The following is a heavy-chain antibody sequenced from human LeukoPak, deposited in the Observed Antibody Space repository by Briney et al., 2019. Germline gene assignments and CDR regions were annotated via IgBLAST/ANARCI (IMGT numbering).Heavy chain of an antibody. V-gene: IGHV1-2*02. CDR3: AREKDFYDSSGYYYKMVDY. Sequence: ASVKVSCKASGYTFTSYYMHWVRQAPGQGLEWMGWINPNSGGTNYAQKFQGRVTMTRDTSISTAYMELSRLRSDDTAVYYCAREKDFYDSSGYYYKMVDYWGQGTLVTVSS. CDR2: INPNSGGT. CDR1: GYTFTSYY. J-gene: IGHJ4*02. D-gene: IGHD3-22*01.